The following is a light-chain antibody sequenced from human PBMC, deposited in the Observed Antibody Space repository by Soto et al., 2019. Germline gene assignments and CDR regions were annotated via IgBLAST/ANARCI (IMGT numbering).Light chain of an antibody. CDR3: AAWDDSLSGYV. V-gene: IGLV1-47*02. CDR2: SNN. Sequence: QSVLTQPPSASGTPGQRVIISCSGRSSNIGSNYVYWYQQLPGTAPKLLIYSNNQRPSGVPDRFSGSKSGTSASLAISGLRSEDEADYYCAAWDDSLSGYVFGTGTKVTVL. J-gene: IGLJ1*01. CDR1: SSNIGSNY.